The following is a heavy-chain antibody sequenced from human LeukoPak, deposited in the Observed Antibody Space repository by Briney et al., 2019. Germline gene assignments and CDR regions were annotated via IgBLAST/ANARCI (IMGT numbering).Heavy chain of an antibody. CDR2: IYPGDSDT. V-gene: IGHV5-51*01. Sequence: GESLQISCQGSGYTFTNSWVAWVRQMPGKGLECMGIIYPGDSDTRYSPSFQGQVTISADKSISTAYLQWSSLKASDTAMYYCARPIGGGTLGFDYWGQGTLVTVSS. D-gene: IGHD2-21*01. CDR3: ARPIGGGTLGFDY. CDR1: GYTFTNSW. J-gene: IGHJ4*02.